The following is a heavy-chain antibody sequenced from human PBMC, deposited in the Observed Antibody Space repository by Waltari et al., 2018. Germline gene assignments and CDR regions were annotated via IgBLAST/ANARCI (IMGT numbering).Heavy chain of an antibody. V-gene: IGHV3-33*01. Sequence: QVQLVESGGGVVQPGRSLRLSCSASGFIFPSSGMHWVGQAAGKGLVWLAVIWNDGSLKYYTDSVEGRFTISRDNSESTLYLQMGGLRPEDTAVYYCARSVTTGAGYMDVWGKGTTVTVSS. CDR3: ARSVTTGAGYMDV. CDR1: GFIFPSSG. D-gene: IGHD4-17*01. J-gene: IGHJ6*03. CDR2: IWNDGSLK.